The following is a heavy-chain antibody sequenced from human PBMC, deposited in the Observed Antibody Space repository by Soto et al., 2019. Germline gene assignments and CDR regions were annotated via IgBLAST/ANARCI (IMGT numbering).Heavy chain of an antibody. CDR1: GFTFSDHY. Sequence: EVQLVESGGGLVQPGGSLRLSCAASGFTFSDHYMDWVRQAPGKGLEWVGRSKNKADSYTTEYAASVKGRFTISRDGSKNSLCLQMNSLKNEDTAVYYCTVWGSGNDFGAAWGQGILVTVSS. D-gene: IGHD3-10*01. CDR3: TVWGSGNDFGAA. V-gene: IGHV3-72*01. CDR2: SKNKADSYTT. J-gene: IGHJ4*02.